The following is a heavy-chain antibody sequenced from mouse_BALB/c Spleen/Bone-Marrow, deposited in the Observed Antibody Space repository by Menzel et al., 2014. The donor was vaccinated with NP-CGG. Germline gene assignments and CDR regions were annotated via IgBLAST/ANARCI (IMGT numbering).Heavy chain of an antibody. Sequence: QVQLQQSGAELVRPGVSVKISCKGSGYTFTNNAIHWVKQSRAKSLEWIGIISTYYGDTTYNQKFKGKATMTVDKSSSTAYLKLARLTSEYSAIYSCAGSGNVQNAMDYWGQGTSVTVSS. CDR3: AGSGNVQNAMDY. CDR2: ISTYYGDT. CDR1: GYTFTNNA. J-gene: IGHJ4*01. V-gene: IGHV1S137*01.